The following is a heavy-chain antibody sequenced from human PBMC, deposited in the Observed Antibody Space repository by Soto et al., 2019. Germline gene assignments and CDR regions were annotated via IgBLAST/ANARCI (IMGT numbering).Heavy chain of an antibody. CDR1: GFTFSSYA. CDR3: ARRGPGTYFDY. CDR2: ISGSGGST. D-gene: IGHD6-13*01. J-gene: IGHJ4*02. V-gene: IGHV3-23*01. Sequence: EVQLLESGGGLVQPGGSLRLSCAASGFTFSSYAMNWVRQAPGKGLEWVSVISGSGGSTYYADSVKGRFTISRDNSKTTLYLQMNSLGAEDTAVYYCARRGPGTYFDYWGQGTLVTVSS.